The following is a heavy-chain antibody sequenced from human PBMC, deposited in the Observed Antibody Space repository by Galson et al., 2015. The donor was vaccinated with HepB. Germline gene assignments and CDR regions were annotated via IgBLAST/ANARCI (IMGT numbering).Heavy chain of an antibody. CDR2: IWYDGSKK. Sequence: SLRLSCAASGFTFSNYGMHWVRQAPGKGLEWVAAIWYDGSKKYCADSVKGRFTISRDNSKNTLFLQMNSLRAEDTAVYYCARDHAHYYGSGRYTARFDIWGQGTLVTVSS. CDR1: GFTFSNYG. CDR3: ARDHAHYYGSGRYTARFDI. J-gene: IGHJ4*02. V-gene: IGHV3-33*01. D-gene: IGHD3-10*01.